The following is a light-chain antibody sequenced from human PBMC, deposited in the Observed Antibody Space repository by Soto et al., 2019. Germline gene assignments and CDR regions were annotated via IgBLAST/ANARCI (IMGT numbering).Light chain of an antibody. CDR2: EVS. V-gene: IGLV2-8*01. J-gene: IGLJ1*01. Sequence: QSALTQPPSASGSPGQSVTISYTGTSSDVGGYNYVSWYQQHPGKAPKLMIYEVSKRPSGVPDRFSGSQSGNTASLTVSGLQAEDEDDYYCSSYAGIYNFFHVFGTGTKLTVL. CDR3: SSYAGIYNFFHV. CDR1: SSDVGGYNY.